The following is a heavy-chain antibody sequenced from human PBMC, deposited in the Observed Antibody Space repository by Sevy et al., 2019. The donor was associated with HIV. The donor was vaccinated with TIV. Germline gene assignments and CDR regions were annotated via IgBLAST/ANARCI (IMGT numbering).Heavy chain of an antibody. CDR3: AGARYDSSGSFDAFDI. J-gene: IGHJ3*02. CDR2: IFRSGETT. V-gene: IGHV3-23*01. Sequence: GGSLRLSCAASGFTFYNYAMNWVRQAPGKGLEWFSTIFRSGETTYYADSVKARFTISRDNSKNTLYLQMNSLRTEDTALYYCAGARYDSSGSFDAFDIWGQGTMVTVSS. D-gene: IGHD3-22*01. CDR1: GFTFYNYA.